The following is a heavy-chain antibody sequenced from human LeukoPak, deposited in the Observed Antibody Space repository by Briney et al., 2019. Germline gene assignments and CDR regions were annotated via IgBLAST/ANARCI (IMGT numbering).Heavy chain of an antibody. V-gene: IGHV3-64*01. Sequence: GGSLRLSCAASGFTFSSYAMHWVRQAPGKGLGYVSAISSNGGSTYYANSVKGRFTISRDNSKNTLYLQMGSLRAEDMAVYYCARDWSPVTTVVTWAFDIWGQGTMVTVSS. J-gene: IGHJ3*02. CDR3: ARDWSPVTTVVTWAFDI. CDR1: GFTFSSYA. CDR2: ISSNGGST. D-gene: IGHD4-23*01.